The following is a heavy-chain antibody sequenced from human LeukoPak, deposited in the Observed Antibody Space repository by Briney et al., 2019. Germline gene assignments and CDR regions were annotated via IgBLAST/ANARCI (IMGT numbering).Heavy chain of an antibody. V-gene: IGHV3-30*02. CDR2: MRYDGSNK. Sequence: GGSLRLSCAASGFTFSSYSMNWVRQAPGKGLEWVAFMRYDGSNKYYADSVKGRFTISRDNSKNTLFLQMNSLRAEDTAVYYCAKDPGSYFDYWGQGTLVTVSS. J-gene: IGHJ4*02. D-gene: IGHD6-25*01. CDR3: AKDPGSYFDY. CDR1: GFTFSSYS.